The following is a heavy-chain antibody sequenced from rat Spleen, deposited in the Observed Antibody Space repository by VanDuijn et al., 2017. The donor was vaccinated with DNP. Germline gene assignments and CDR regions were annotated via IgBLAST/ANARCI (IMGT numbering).Heavy chain of an antibody. CDR1: GFTFSNYD. V-gene: IGHV5-25*01. CDR3: ARRFYGYT. CDR2: ISPRGSRT. Sequence: EVQLVEPGGGLVQPGGSMKLSCAASGFTFSNYDMAWVRQAPKRGLEWVATISPRGSRTYYPDSVKGRFTISRDNAKNILYLQMNSLRSEDTATYYCARRFYGYTWGQGVMVTVSS. J-gene: IGHJ2*01. D-gene: IGHD1-6*01.